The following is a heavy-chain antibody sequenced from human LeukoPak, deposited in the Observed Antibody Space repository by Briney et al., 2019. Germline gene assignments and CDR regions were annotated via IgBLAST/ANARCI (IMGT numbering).Heavy chain of an antibody. CDR3: ASLRERSYYARGFDY. J-gene: IGHJ4*02. Sequence: SETLSLTCTVSGGSISSSSYYWGWIRQPPGKGLEWIVSIYYSGSTYYKSSLKSRVTVSVVTSKNQFSLKLSSVTAADTAVYYCASLRERSYYARGFDYWGQGTLVTVSS. CDR2: IYYSGST. CDR1: GGSISSSSYY. V-gene: IGHV4-39*01. D-gene: IGHD1-26*01.